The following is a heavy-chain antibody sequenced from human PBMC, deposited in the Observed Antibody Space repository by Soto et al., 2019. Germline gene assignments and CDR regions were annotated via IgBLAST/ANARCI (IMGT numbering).Heavy chain of an antibody. CDR2: IPYDGSNK. D-gene: IGHD4-4*01. V-gene: IGHV3-30*18. Sequence: QVQLVESGGGVVQPGRSLRLSCAASGFTFSSYGMHWVRQAPGKGLEWVAVIPYDGSNKYYADSVKGRFTISRDNSKNTLSLKMNRLRAEDTAVYYCAKDQPPTTVEYYYYGMDVWGQGTTVTVSS. CDR3: AKDQPPTTVEYYYYGMDV. CDR1: GFTFSSYG. J-gene: IGHJ6*02.